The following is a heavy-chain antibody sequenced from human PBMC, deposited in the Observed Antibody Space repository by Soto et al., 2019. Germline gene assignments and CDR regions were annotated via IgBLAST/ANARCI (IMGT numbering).Heavy chain of an antibody. D-gene: IGHD3-10*02. Sequence: HPGKCLEWIGYISYTESTYYNPYLKSRVTMSVDTSKNQLSLKLSSVTAADTAVFFFQAEDGIRDVRSVSAFLLNRSSDL. V-gene: IGHV4-31*02. CDR2: ISYTEST. CDR3: QAEDGIRDVRSVSAFLLNRSSDL. J-gene: IGHJ2*01.